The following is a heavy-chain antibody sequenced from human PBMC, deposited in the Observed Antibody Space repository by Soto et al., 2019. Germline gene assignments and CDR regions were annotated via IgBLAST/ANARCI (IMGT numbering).Heavy chain of an antibody. CDR1: GFTFSNAW. J-gene: IGHJ6*02. V-gene: IGHV3-15*07. CDR3: TTDRARVAGTYYYYYYGMDV. CDR2: IKSKTDGGTT. Sequence: GGSLRLSCAASGFTFSNAWMNWVRQAPGKGLEWVGRIKSKTDGGTTDYAAPVKGRFTISRDDSKNTLYLQMNSLKTEDTAVYYCTTDRARVAGTYYYYYYGMDVWGQGTTVTVSS. D-gene: IGHD6-19*01.